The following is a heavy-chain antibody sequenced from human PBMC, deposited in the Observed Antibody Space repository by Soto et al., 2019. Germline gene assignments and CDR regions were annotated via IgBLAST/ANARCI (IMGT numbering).Heavy chain of an antibody. CDR3: ARGPSDEKVDS. CDR1: GGSISSYY. V-gene: IGHV4-59*12. J-gene: IGHJ4*02. CDR2: IYYSGST. Sequence: SETLSLTCTVSGGSISSYYWSWIRQPPGKGLEWIGYIYYSGSTYNNPSLESRVTISVDTSKNQFSLKLTSVTAADTAIYYCARGPSDEKVDSWGQGILVTVSS.